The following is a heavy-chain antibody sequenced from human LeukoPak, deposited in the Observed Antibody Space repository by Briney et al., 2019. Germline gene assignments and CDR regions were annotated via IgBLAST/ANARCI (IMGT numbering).Heavy chain of an antibody. V-gene: IGHV3-7*05. CDR1: GFPFSSYW. Sequence: PGGSLRLSCAASGFPFSSYWMSWVRQAPGRGLEWVANIKEDGSETFYVDSVKGRFTISRDTAKNSLFLQMNSLRADYTAVYYCARTYGSGSFDYWGQGALVTVSS. J-gene: IGHJ4*02. CDR3: ARTYGSGSFDY. D-gene: IGHD3-10*01. CDR2: IKEDGSET.